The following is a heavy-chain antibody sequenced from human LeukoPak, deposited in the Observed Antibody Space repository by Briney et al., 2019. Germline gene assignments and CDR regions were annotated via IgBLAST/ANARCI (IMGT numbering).Heavy chain of an antibody. CDR3: AREGACSGGSCYSEYFQH. V-gene: IGHV3-23*01. CDR2: ISGSGGNT. CDR1: GFTFCSYA. Sequence: PGGSLRLSCAASGFTFCSYAMSWVRPAPGQGLEWVSAISGSGGNTAYTDSGRGRFTISRDNSKNTLCLQMNSLRAEDTAVYYCAREGACSGGSCYSEYFQHWGQGTMVTVSS. J-gene: IGHJ1*01. D-gene: IGHD2-15*01.